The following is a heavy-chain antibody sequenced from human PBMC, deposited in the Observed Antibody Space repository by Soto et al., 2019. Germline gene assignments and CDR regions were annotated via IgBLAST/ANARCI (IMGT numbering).Heavy chain of an antibody. J-gene: IGHJ5*02. Sequence: SGTLSLTCAVSGDSVSSASYYWSWIRQPPGKGLEWIGYVDYTGSIKYNPSLKSRVTISVDTSKNQFSLQQTSVTAADTAVYYCARQERYYRRFDPWGQGTLVTVSS. D-gene: IGHD3-10*01. CDR1: GDSVSSASYY. CDR2: VDYTGSI. CDR3: ARQERYYRRFDP. V-gene: IGHV4-61*01.